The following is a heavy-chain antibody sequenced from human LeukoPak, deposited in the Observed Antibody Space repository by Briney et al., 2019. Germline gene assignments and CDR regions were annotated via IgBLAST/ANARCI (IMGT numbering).Heavy chain of an antibody. Sequence: GGSLRLSCAASGFTFSSYEMNWVRQAPGKGLEWVSYISSSGSTIYYADSVKGRFTISRDNAKNSLYLQMNSLRAEDTAVYYCAGSDNWNSIPFDYWGQGTLVTVSS. V-gene: IGHV3-48*03. CDR1: GFTFSSYE. CDR3: AGSDNWNSIPFDY. CDR2: ISSSGSTI. J-gene: IGHJ4*02. D-gene: IGHD1-7*01.